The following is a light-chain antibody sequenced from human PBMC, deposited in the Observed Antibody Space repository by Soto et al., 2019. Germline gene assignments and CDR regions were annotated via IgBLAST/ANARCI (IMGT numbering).Light chain of an antibody. CDR3: QVWDSSSDHVV. Sequence: SYELTQPPSVSVAPGQTARITCGGTNIGSKSVHWYQQKPGQAPVLVVYDDSDRPSGIPERFSGSNSGNTATLTISRVEAGDEADYDCQVWDSSSDHVVFGGGTKVTVL. CDR1: NIGSKS. CDR2: DDS. J-gene: IGLJ2*01. V-gene: IGLV3-21*02.